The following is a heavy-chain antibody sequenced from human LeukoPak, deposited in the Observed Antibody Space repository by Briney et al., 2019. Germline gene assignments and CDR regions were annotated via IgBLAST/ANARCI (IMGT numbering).Heavy chain of an antibody. J-gene: IGHJ6*03. Sequence: GASVKVSCKASGYTFTSYDINWVRQATGQGLEWMGWMNPNSGNTGYAQKFQGRVTMTRNTSISTAYMELSSLRSEDTAVYYCARAGVISLSSQQARLYMDVWGKGTTVTVSS. CDR2: MNPNSGNT. CDR1: GYTFTSYD. D-gene: IGHD3-10*01. CDR3: ARAGVISLSSQQARLYMDV. V-gene: IGHV1-8*01.